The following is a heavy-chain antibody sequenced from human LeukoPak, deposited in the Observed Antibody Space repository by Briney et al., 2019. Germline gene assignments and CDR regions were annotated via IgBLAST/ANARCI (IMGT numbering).Heavy chain of an antibody. Sequence: SETLSLTCTVSGGSISSYYWSWIRQPPGKGLEWIGYIYYSGSTNYNPSLKSRVTISVDTSKNQFSLKLSPVTAADTAVYYCARGVRIFDYWGQGTLVTVSS. CDR1: GGSISSYY. V-gene: IGHV4-59*08. CDR2: IYYSGST. D-gene: IGHD3-10*01. J-gene: IGHJ4*02. CDR3: ARGVRIFDY.